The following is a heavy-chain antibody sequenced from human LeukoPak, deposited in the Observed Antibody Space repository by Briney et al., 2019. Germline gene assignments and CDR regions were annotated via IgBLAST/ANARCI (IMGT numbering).Heavy chain of an antibody. V-gene: IGHV3-74*01. Sequence: GGSLRLSCAASGFTFGGYWMHWVRQAPGKGLVWVSRIKSDGSSTSYADSVKGRFTISRDNAKNTLDLQMNSLRAEDTAVYYCARSDWFDPWGQGTLVTVSS. J-gene: IGHJ5*02. CDR2: IKSDGSST. CDR1: GFTFGGYW. CDR3: ARSDWFDP.